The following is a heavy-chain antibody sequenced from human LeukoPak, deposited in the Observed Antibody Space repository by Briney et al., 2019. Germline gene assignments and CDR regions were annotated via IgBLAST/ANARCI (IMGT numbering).Heavy chain of an antibody. Sequence: SETLSLTCTVSGASISGYHWSWIRQPPGKGLEWIGYIYYSGSTSYNPSLKSRVTISLDTSKNQFSLRLSSVTAADTAVYYWARLQMDTAMVRFDYWGQGTLVTVSS. CDR1: GASISGYH. J-gene: IGHJ4*02. CDR3: ARLQMDTAMVRFDY. V-gene: IGHV4-59*08. CDR2: IYYSGST. D-gene: IGHD5-18*01.